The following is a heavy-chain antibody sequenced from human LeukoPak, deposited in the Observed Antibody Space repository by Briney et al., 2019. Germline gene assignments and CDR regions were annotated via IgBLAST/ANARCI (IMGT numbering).Heavy chain of an antibody. D-gene: IGHD1-26*01. V-gene: IGHV3-64D*09. CDR3: VKDLCGSYSFDY. CDR2: IFGSGRRT. J-gene: IGHJ4*02. Sequence: PGGSLRLFCSASGFTFSSHTMHWVRQAPGKGLEYVSTIFGSGRRTSDADSMKGRFTISRDNYRNTLYLQMSRLRAEDTAVYYGVKDLCGSYSFDYWGQGTLATVSS. CDR1: GFTFSSHT.